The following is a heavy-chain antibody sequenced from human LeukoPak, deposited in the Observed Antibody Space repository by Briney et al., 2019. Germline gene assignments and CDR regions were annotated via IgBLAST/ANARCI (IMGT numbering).Heavy chain of an antibody. V-gene: IGHV4-4*07. CDR3: ARGHSAAHYYYYYMDV. CDR2: IYTSGST. CDR1: GGSISSYY. Sequence: SETLSLTWTVSGGSISSYYWSWIRQPAGKGLEWIGRIYTSGSTNYNPSLKSRVTMSVDTSKNQFSLKLSSVTAADTAVYYCARGHSAAHYYYYYMDVWGKGTTVTVSS. J-gene: IGHJ6*03.